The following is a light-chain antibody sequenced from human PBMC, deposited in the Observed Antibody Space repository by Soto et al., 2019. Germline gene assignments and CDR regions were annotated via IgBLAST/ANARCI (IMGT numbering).Light chain of an antibody. CDR3: SSYPNINTRACV. CDR1: SGDIGSYNR. J-gene: IGLJ1*01. V-gene: IGLV2-14*01. CDR2: EVT. Sequence: QSALTQPASVSGSPGQSITISCTGTSGDIGSYNRVSWYQQHPGKAPKLIIYEVTDRPSGVSNRFSGSKSGNTASLTISGLQAEDEAEYYCSSYPNINTRACVFGTGTKLTVL.